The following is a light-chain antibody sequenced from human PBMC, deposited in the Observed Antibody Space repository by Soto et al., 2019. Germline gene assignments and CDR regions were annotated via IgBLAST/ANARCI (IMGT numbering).Light chain of an antibody. Sequence: DIQMSQFPSTLSASVGDKVTITCRASQTTNTWLAWYQQKPGTAPKLLIYDASSLEGGVPSRFSASGSGTEFTLTISSLQPEDLATYYCQQYISYPYTFGQGTK. CDR2: DAS. V-gene: IGKV1-5*01. CDR1: QTTNTW. J-gene: IGKJ2*01. CDR3: QQYISYPYT.